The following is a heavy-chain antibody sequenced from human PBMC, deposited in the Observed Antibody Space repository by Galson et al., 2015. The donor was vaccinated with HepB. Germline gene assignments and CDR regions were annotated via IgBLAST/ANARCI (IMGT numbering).Heavy chain of an antibody. CDR3: AKADYGDYAHYFDS. V-gene: IGHV3-23*01. CDR1: GFILSSYD. J-gene: IGHJ4*02. Sequence: SLRLSCAASGFILSSYDMNWVRQAPGKGLEWVSLISGSSYNTYYTDSVKGRFSIFRDNSRNTLYLQMNSLRADDTAVYYCAKADYGDYAHYFDSWGQGSLVSVSA. D-gene: IGHD4-17*01. CDR2: ISGSSYNT.